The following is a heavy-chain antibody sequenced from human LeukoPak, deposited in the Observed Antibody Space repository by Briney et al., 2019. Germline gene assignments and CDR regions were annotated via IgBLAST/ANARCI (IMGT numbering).Heavy chain of an antibody. D-gene: IGHD3-16*02. CDR2: ISSNGGST. CDR1: GFTFSSYA. V-gene: IGHV3-64*01. CDR3: ARGLRLGELSLFDY. J-gene: IGHJ4*02. Sequence: GGSLRLSCAASGFTFSSYAMHWVRQAPGKGLEYVSAISSNGGSTYYANSVKGRFTISRGNSKNTLYLQMGSLRAEDMAVYYCARGLRLGELSLFDYWGQGTLVTVSS.